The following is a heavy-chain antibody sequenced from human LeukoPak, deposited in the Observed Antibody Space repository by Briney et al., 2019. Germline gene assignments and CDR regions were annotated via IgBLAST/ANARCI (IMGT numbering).Heavy chain of an antibody. CDR3: ARGSGSSSWYNYFDY. Sequence: GGSLRLSCAASGFTFSTYSMKWVRQAPGKGLEWVSSISSSTSYKDYADSVKGRFTISRDNAKNSLYLQMNSLRAEDTAIYYCARGSGSSSWYNYFDYWGQGTLVTVSS. CDR2: ISSSTSYK. V-gene: IGHV3-21*01. J-gene: IGHJ4*02. CDR1: GFTFSTYS. D-gene: IGHD6-13*01.